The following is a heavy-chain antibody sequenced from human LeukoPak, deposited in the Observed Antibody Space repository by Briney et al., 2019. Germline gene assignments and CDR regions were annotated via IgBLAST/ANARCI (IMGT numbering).Heavy chain of an antibody. J-gene: IGHJ6*04. CDR2: INHSGST. CDR3: ARIGCSGGSCNLNYYYGMDV. CDR1: GWTFSGYY. Sequence: AETLSLTCAVYGWTFSGYYWSWIRQPPGKGLEWIGDINHSGSTNYNPSLQSRVTISVDTSKNQFSLKLSSVTAADTAVYYCARIGCSGGSCNLNYYYGMDVWGKGTTVTVSS. V-gene: IGHV4-34*01. D-gene: IGHD2-15*01.